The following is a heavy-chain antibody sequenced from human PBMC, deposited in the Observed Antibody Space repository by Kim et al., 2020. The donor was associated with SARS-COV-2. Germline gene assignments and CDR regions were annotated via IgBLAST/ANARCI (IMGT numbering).Heavy chain of an antibody. CDR1: GFTFSTYW. V-gene: IGHV3-74*01. CDR2: INTDGSGT. J-gene: IGHJ3*01. D-gene: IGHD1-1*01. CDR3: ATLPAGGGNSAARAI. Sequence: GGSLRLSCAASGFTFSTYWMHWVRQAPGKGLVWVSRINTDGSGTIYADSVKGRFTISRDNVKNTLHLQMSRLRADDTAIYYCATLPAGGGNSAARAIWGQGTVVTVSS.